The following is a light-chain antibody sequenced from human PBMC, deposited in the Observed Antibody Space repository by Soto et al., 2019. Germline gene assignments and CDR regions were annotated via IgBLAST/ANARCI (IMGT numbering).Light chain of an antibody. V-gene: IGKV1-39*01. CDR3: QHSYSALVA. J-gene: IGKJ1*01. CDR2: AAP. CDR1: QTISSW. Sequence: DIKMSLSLSTLCGYVGDRVTITSRASQTISSWLAWYQQKPGKAPKLLIYAAPSLQSGVPSRFSGSGSGTDFTLTISSLQPEDFATYYCQHSYSALVAFGQRTMV.